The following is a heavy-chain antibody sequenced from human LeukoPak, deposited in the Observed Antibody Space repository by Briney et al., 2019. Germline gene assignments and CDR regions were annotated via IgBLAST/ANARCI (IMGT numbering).Heavy chain of an antibody. CDR3: ARLSSDGYIHY. J-gene: IGHJ4*02. Sequence: PGGSLRLSCAASGFTFSSYAMSWVRQPPGKGLEWIGSIYYSGSTYYNPSLKSRVTISVDTSKNQFSLKLSSVTAADTAVYYCARLSSDGYIHYWGQGTLVTVSS. CDR2: IYYSGST. CDR1: GFTFSSYA. V-gene: IGHV4-39*01. D-gene: IGHD2-15*01.